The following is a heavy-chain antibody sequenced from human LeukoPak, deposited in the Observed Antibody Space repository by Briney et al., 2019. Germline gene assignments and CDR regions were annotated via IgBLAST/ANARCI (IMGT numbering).Heavy chain of an antibody. Sequence: SETLSLTCTVSGGSISSYYWSWIRQPPGKGLEWIGYIYYSGCTNYNPSLKSRVTISVDTSKNQFSLKLSSVTAADTAVYYCARHSGYDSSGYRINWFDPWGQGTLVTVSS. V-gene: IGHV4-59*08. CDR3: ARHSGYDSSGYRINWFDP. CDR2: IYYSGCT. D-gene: IGHD3-22*01. CDR1: GGSISSYY. J-gene: IGHJ5*02.